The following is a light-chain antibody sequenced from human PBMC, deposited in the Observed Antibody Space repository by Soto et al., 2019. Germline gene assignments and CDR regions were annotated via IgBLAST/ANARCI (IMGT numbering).Light chain of an antibody. Sequence: IQMTQSPSSLTASVGDRVTITCRTSQSIRSDLAWYQQKPGKAPKLLIYDASTLLSGVPSRFSGSGSGTDLTLTISSLQPEDVAAYYCQQYNSGPLTFGGGTKVDIK. CDR2: DAS. J-gene: IGKJ4*02. CDR3: QQYNSGPLT. V-gene: IGKV1-27*01. CDR1: QSIRSD.